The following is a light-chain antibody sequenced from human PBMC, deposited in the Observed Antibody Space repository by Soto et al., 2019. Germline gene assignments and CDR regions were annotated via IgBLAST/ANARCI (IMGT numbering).Light chain of an antibody. CDR2: GAS. Sequence: EIVLTQSPVTLSLSPGERATLSCRASQSIGATLAWYQQKPGQAPRLLIYGASTRATGIPARFSGSGSGTDFTLTISDVQPEDFALYYCHQRQSWPRTFGQGTKVDIK. J-gene: IGKJ1*01. V-gene: IGKV3-11*01. CDR3: HQRQSWPRT. CDR1: QSIGAT.